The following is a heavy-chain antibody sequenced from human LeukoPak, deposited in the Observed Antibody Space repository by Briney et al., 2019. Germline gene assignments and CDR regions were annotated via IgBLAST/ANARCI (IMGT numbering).Heavy chain of an antibody. CDR1: GYTFTGYY. CDR3: ARVGGLRLGELSALGY. J-gene: IGHJ4*02. V-gene: IGHV1-2*02. D-gene: IGHD3-16*02. CDR2: INPNSGGT. Sequence: ASVKVSCKASGYTFTGYYMHWVRQAPGQGLEWMGWINPNSGGTNYAQKFQGRVTMTRDMSTSTVYMELSSLRSEDTAVYYCARVGGLRLGELSALGYWGQGTLVTVSS.